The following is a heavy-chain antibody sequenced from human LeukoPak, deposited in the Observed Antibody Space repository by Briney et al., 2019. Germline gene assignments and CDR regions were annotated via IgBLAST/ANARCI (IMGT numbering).Heavy chain of an antibody. V-gene: IGHV4-59*01. CDR1: GGSISSYY. CDR3: ARASSGYYVPVFDY. CDR2: IYYSGST. D-gene: IGHD3-22*01. J-gene: IGHJ4*02. Sequence: SETLSLTCTVSGGSISSYYWSWIRQPPGQGLEWIGYIYYSGSTNYNPSLKSRVTISVDTSKNQFSLKLSSVTAADTAVYYCARASSGYYVPVFDYWGQGTLVTVSS.